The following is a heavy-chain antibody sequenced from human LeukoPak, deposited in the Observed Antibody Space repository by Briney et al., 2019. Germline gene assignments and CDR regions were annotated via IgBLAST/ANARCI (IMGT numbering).Heavy chain of an antibody. J-gene: IGHJ5*02. Sequence: SETLSLTCAVYGGSFSGYYWSWIRQPPGKGLEWSGEINQSGSTNYNPSLKSRVTISVDTSKNQFSLKLSSVTAADTAVYYCARVYSNYVRFSFDPWGQGTLVTVSS. CDR3: ARVYSNYVRFSFDP. V-gene: IGHV4-34*01. CDR2: INQSGST. CDR1: GGSFSGYY. D-gene: IGHD4-11*01.